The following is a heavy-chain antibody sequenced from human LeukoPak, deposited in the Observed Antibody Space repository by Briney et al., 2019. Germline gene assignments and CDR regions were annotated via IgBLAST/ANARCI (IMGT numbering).Heavy chain of an antibody. D-gene: IGHD1-1*01. J-gene: IGHJ4*02. V-gene: IGHV4-59*01. Sequence: PSETLSLTCTVSGGSISSFFWSWIRQPPGKGLEWIGSMHYSGDTKYNPSLKSRVSLSIGTSNQQFSLRLSSVTAADTAVYYCARDLELERNRWNYFESWGQGTLVTVSS. CDR1: GGSISSFF. CDR2: MHYSGDT. CDR3: ARDLELERNRWNYFES.